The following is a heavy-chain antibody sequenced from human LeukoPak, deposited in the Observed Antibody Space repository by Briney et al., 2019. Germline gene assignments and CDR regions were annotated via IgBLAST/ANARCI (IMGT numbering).Heavy chain of an antibody. D-gene: IGHD2-15*01. J-gene: IGHJ3*02. CDR3: ARGVGVAATPHAFDI. CDR1: GYTFTSYY. Sequence: ASVTVSCKASGYTFTSYYMHWVRQAPGQGLEWMAIINPSGGSTSYAQTFQSRVTMTRDTSTSTVYIELSSLRSEDTALYYWARGVGVAATPHAFDIWGQGTMVTVSS. V-gene: IGHV1-46*01. CDR2: INPSGGST.